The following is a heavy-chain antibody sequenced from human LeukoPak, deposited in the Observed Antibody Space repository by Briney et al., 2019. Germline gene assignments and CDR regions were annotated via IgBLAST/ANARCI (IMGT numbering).Heavy chain of an antibody. D-gene: IGHD3-9*01. V-gene: IGHV1-18*01. J-gene: IGHJ4*02. CDR2: ISAYNGNT. CDR1: GGTFSSYA. CDR3: ASHPELYDILTGYNYYFDY. Sequence: ASVKVSCKASGGTFSSYAISWVRQAPGQGLEWMGWISAYNGNTNYAQKLQGRVTITADKSTSTAYMELSSLRSEDTAVYYCASHPELYDILTGYNYYFDYWGQGTLVTVSS.